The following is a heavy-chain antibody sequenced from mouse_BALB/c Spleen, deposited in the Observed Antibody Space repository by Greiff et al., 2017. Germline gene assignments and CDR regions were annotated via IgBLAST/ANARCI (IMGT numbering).Heavy chain of an antibody. D-gene: IGHD3-3*01. CDR3: ARGTAGDY. J-gene: IGHJ4*01. CDR2: IDPANGNT. V-gene: IGHV14-3*02. CDR1: GFNIKDTY. Sequence: EVQLQQSGAELVKPGASVKLSCTASGFNIKDTYMHWVKQRPEQGLEWIGRIDPANGNTKYDPKFQGKATITADTSSNTAYLLSSLTSEDTAVYYCARGTAGDYWGQGTSVTVSS.